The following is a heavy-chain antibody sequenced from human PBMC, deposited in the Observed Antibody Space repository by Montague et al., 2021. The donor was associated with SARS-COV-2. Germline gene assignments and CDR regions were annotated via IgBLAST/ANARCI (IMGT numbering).Heavy chain of an antibody. CDR2: IYYSGST. CDR3: ARAGGFYDYWSGYSSSAGFFDP. V-gene: IGHV4-59*02. Sequence: SETLSLTCTVSGGSVSSYYWNWIRQSPGKGLQWLGYIYYSGSTDYNPSLKSRVTMSVDTSKNQLSLRLNSVTTADTAVYFCARAGGFYDYWSGYSSSAGFFDPWGQGIPVTVSS. CDR1: GGSVSSYY. J-gene: IGHJ5*02. D-gene: IGHD3-3*01.